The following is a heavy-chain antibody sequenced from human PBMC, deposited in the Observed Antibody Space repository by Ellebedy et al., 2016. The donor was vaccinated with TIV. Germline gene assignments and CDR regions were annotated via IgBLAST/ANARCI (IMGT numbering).Heavy chain of an antibody. V-gene: IGHV3-7*03. CDR2: INKEGSED. Sequence: GESLKISCAASEFAFDDDWMSWVRQAPGKGLEWVANINKEGSEDYYMDSVKGRFTISRDNTENSLFLEMSSLRAEDTAIYYCVRGGARSSWYWRLWGQGTLVTVSS. CDR1: EFAFDDDW. D-gene: IGHD2-8*02. J-gene: IGHJ4*02. CDR3: VRGGARSSWYWRL.